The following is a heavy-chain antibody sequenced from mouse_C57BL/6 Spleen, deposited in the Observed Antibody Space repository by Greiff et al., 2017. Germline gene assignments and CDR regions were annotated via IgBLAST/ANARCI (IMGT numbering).Heavy chain of an antibody. CDR3: AEVYYGSRGGDYFDY. CDR1: GYTFTSYG. J-gene: IGHJ2*01. Sequence: VKLQESGAELARPGASVKLSCKASGYTFTSYGISWVKQRTGQGLEWIGEIYPRSGNTYYNEKFKGKATLTADKSSSTAYMELRSLTSEDSAVYFCAEVYYGSRGGDYFDYWGQGTTLTVSS. CDR2: IYPRSGNT. V-gene: IGHV1-81*01. D-gene: IGHD1-1*01.